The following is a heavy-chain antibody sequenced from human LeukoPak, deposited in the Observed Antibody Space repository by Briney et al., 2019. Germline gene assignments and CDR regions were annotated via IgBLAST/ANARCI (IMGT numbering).Heavy chain of an antibody. CDR2: IYYSGST. V-gene: IGHV4-59*12. CDR3: ARDRSRYYGSGSPLMYYGMDV. CDR1: GGSISSYY. J-gene: IGHJ6*02. Sequence: PSETLSLTCTVSGGSISSYYWSWIRQPPGKGLEWIGYIYYSGSTNYNPSLKSRVTISVDTSKNQFSLKLGSVTAADTAVYYCARDRSRYYGSGSPLMYYGMDVWGQGTTVTVSS. D-gene: IGHD3-10*01.